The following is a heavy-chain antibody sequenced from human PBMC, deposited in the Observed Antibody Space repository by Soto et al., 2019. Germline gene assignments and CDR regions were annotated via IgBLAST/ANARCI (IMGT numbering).Heavy chain of an antibody. D-gene: IGHD3-3*01. Sequence: PGGSLRLSCAVSGFPFDSYSMSWVRQAPGQGLEWLASLSSGSFYIFHADSIRGRFTTSRDDAKNLLFLQMNSLTIEDTATYYCAREANTIYAPHGLDVWGQGTAVTVSS. CDR2: LSSGSFYI. CDR3: AREANTIYAPHGLDV. CDR1: GFPFDSYS. V-gene: IGHV3-21*01. J-gene: IGHJ6*02.